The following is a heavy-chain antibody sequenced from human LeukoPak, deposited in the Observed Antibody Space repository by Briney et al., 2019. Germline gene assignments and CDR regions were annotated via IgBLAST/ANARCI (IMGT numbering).Heavy chain of an antibody. V-gene: IGHV4-39*07. J-gene: IGHJ4*02. CDR3: ARDGHDFWSGYTIDF. D-gene: IGHD3-3*01. Sequence: PSETLSLTCTVSGGSISSSSYYWGWIRQPPGKGLEWIGTIYHTGITYYNPSLKSRVTISADTSNNQVSLKLSSVTATDTAVYYCARDGHDFWSGYTIDFWGQGTLVTVSS. CDR2: IYHTGIT. CDR1: GGSISSSSYY.